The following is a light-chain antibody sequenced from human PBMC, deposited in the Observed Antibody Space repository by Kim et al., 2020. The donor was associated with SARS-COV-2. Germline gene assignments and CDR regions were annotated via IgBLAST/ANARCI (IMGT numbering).Light chain of an antibody. CDR2: QDN. J-gene: IGLJ2*01. CDR3: QAWDSSTVV. Sequence: SVPPRQTASITCSGDRVGDKHSCWYLQKPGQAPVLVIYQDNKRPSGIPERFSGSNTGNTATLTISGTQAMDEADYYCQAWDSSTVVFGGGTQLTVL. V-gene: IGLV3-1*01. CDR1: RVGDKH.